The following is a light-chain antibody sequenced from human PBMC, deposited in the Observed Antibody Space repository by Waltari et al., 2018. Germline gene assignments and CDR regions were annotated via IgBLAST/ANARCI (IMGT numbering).Light chain of an antibody. V-gene: IGKV1-33*01. CDR1: QDISNF. Sequence: DIQMTQSPSSLSASVGDRVTITCQSSQDISNFLNWYQKKPGRAPRLLIYDAFNLETGVPSRFSGRGSGTDFSLTITSLQPEDTATDYCQQHDNLPVTFGRGTKVEIK. CDR2: DAF. CDR3: QQHDNLPVT. J-gene: IGKJ4*01.